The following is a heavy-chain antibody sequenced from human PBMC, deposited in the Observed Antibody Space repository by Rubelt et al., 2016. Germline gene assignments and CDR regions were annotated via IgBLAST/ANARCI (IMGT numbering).Heavy chain of an antibody. V-gene: IGHV4-39*01. J-gene: IGHJ5*02. Sequence: QLQQQESGPGLAQPSETLSLTCTVSGGSISSSSYYWGWIRQPPGKGLAWIGSIYYSGSTYYNPSLKSRVTISVDTSKNQFSLKLSSGTAADTAVYYCARGAYCSTTTCYTGEGWCDPWGQGTLVTVSS. CDR3: ARGAYCSTTTCYTGEGWCDP. CDR2: IYYSGST. D-gene: IGHD2-2*02. CDR1: GGSISSSSYY.